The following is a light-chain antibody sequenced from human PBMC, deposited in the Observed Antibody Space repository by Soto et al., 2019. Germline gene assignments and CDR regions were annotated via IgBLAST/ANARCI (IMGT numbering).Light chain of an antibody. J-gene: IGKJ1*01. CDR3: LQDYNYPRT. Sequence: IQMTQSPSTLSASVGDRVTITCRASQSIDTWLAWHQQKPGQVPKLLIYAASSLQSGVPSRFSGSGSGTDFTLTISSLQTEDFATYYCLQDYNYPRTFGQGTKGDIK. CDR2: AAS. V-gene: IGKV1-6*01. CDR1: QSIDTW.